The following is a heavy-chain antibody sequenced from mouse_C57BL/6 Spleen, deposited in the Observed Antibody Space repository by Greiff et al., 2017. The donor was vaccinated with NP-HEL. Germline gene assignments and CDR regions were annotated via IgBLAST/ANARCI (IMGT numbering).Heavy chain of an antibody. V-gene: IGHV1-72*01. CDR3: ARCFYYGSSAHFDY. CDR2: IDPNSGGT. D-gene: IGHD1-1*01. Sequence: QVQLKQPGAELVKPGASVKLSCKASGYTFTSYWMHWVKQRPGRGLEWIGRIDPNSGGTKYNERFKGKATLTVANPSSTAYMQLSSMTAEDAAVYYCARCFYYGSSAHFDYWGQGTTLTVSS. CDR1: GYTFTSYW. J-gene: IGHJ2*01.